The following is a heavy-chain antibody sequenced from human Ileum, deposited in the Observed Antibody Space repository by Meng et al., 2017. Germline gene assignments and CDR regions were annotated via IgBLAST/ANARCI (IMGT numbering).Heavy chain of an antibody. CDR1: GGSISSSSHC. CDR2: ICYSRNT. V-gene: IGHV4-39*01. Sequence: QLQLQESGPGLVKPSETLSLMCTVSGGSISSSSHCCDWIHQPPGKGLEWIGSICYSRNTYYNPSLKSRVSMSVDTSKKQISLKLNSVTAADTAVYYCARRTGEVDLLDYWGQGTLVTVSS. CDR3: ARRTGEVDLLDY. D-gene: IGHD7-27*01. J-gene: IGHJ4*02.